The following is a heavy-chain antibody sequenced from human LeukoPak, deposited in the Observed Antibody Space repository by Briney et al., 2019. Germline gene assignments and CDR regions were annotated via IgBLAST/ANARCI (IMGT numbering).Heavy chain of an antibody. CDR3: ARAAYYYDGSGYYYDSNAFDI. CDR1: GFTVSSNY. CDR2: IYSGGST. J-gene: IGHJ3*02. V-gene: IGHV3-66*01. D-gene: IGHD3-22*01. Sequence: GGSLRLSCAASGFTVSSNYMSWVRQAPGKGLEWVSVIYSGGSTYYADSVKGRFTISRDNSKNTLYLQMNSLRAEDTAVYYCARAAYYYDGSGYYYDSNAFDIWGQGTMVTVSS.